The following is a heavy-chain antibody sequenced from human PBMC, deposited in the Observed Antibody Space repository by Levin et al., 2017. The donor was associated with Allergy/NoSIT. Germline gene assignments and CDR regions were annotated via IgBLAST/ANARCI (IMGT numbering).Heavy chain of an antibody. Sequence: HGESLKISCAGSGFTFSTYGMNWVRQAAGKGLEWVAGIWFDGSKEYYGDSVKGRFTISRDNSKNTLYLQMNSLRAEDTAVYYCAKGGFDAFDIWGQGTMVTVSS. CDR3: AKGGFDAFDI. D-gene: IGHD3-16*01. CDR2: IWFDGSKE. J-gene: IGHJ3*02. V-gene: IGHV3-30*02. CDR1: GFTFSTYG.